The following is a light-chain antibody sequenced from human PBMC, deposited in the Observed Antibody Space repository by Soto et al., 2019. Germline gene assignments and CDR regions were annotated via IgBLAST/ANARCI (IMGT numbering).Light chain of an antibody. CDR3: QQSYSAPLT. CDR1: QTISTS. J-gene: IGKJ4*01. V-gene: IGKV1-39*01. Sequence: DIQMTQSPSSLSASVGDRVTITCRASQTISTSLNWYQHKPGKAPKVLIFGASGLQSGVPSRFSGSGSGTDSTLTISSLQPEDFATYYCQQSYSAPLTFGGGTKVEIK. CDR2: GAS.